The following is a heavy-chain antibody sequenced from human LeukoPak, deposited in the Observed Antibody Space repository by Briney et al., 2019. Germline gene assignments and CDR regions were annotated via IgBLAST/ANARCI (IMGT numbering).Heavy chain of an antibody. CDR2: ISSNGGST. J-gene: IGHJ6*04. D-gene: IGHD3-9*01. CDR3: VKVVSLTGLTNYYYYYGMDV. V-gene: IGHV3-64D*06. Sequence: GGSLRLSCSASGFTFSSYAMHWVRQAPGKGLEYVSAISSNGGSTYYADSVKGRFTISRDNSKNTLYLQMSSLRAEDTAVYYCVKVVSLTGLTNYYYYYGMDVWGKGTTVTVSS. CDR1: GFTFSSYA.